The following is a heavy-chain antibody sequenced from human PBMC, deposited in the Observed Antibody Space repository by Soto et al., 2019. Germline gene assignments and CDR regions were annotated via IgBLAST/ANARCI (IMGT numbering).Heavy chain of an antibody. J-gene: IGHJ3*02. CDR2: ITPFKSDT. V-gene: IGHV1-45*02. CDR1: GYTFTFRY. D-gene: IGHD1-1*01. CDR3: ARSPFAGSDAFDI. Sequence: SVKVSFKACGYTFTFRYLHWLRQAPGQALEWMGWITPFKSDTNYAQKFQDRVTITRDRSVSTAYMELSNLRSDDTAMYYCARSPFAGSDAFDIWGQGTMVTVSS.